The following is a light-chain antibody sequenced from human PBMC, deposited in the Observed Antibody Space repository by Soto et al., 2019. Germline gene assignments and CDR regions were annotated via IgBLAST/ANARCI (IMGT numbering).Light chain of an antibody. CDR2: SNS. V-gene: IGLV1-44*01. CDR3: AAWDDSQNAQG. J-gene: IGLJ2*01. CDR1: SSNIGDNT. Sequence: QSVLTQPPSASGTPGQRVTISCSGSSSNIGDNTVNWYQQLPGTAPKLLIYSNSQRPSGVPDRFSGSKSGTSASLAISGLQSEEEADYYCAAWDDSQNAQGFRGGTQLTVL.